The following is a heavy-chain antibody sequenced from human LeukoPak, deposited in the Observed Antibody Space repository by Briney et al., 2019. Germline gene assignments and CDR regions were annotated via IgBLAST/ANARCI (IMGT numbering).Heavy chain of an antibody. D-gene: IGHD4-17*01. CDR3: ARAQTYGDSRLLLDY. CDR2: ISTTGSSI. V-gene: IGHV3-48*03. J-gene: IGHJ4*02. CDR1: GFTFSSYE. Sequence: GGSLRLSCAASGFTFSSYEMNWVRQAPGKGLEWVSYISTTGSSIYYADSVKGRFTISRDNVKNLLYLQMNSLRVEDTALYYCARAQTYGDSRLLLDYWGQGTLVTVSS.